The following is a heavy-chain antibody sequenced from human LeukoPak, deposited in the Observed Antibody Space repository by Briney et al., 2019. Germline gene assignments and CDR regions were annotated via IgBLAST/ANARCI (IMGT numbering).Heavy chain of an antibody. D-gene: IGHD5-18*01. V-gene: IGHV3-30*14. CDR3: ASARGSNYGSLGD. CDR1: GFTFDDSW. J-gene: IGHJ4*02. CDR2: TSYDGRNK. Sequence: PGGSLRLSCAASGFTFDDSWVHWVRQAPGKGLEWVAVTSYDGRNKYYADSAKGRFTISRDNSKNTLYLQMNSLRAEDTAVYYCASARGSNYGSLGDWGQGTLVTVSS.